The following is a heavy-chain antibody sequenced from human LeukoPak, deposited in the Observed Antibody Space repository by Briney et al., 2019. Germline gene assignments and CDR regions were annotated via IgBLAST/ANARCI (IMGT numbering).Heavy chain of an antibody. CDR1: GGTFNNYF. CDR2: IIPVLGVI. D-gene: IGHD3-10*01. V-gene: IGHV1-69*04. CDR3: ATGVYSGSRTHPADY. Sequence: ASVKVSCKAPGGTFNNYFITRVRQAPGQGLEWMGRIIPVLGVINYPQKFQGRVTLTADKFTSTAYMSLGSLRSDDTAIYYCATGVYSGSRTHPADYWGQGTLVTVSS. J-gene: IGHJ4*02.